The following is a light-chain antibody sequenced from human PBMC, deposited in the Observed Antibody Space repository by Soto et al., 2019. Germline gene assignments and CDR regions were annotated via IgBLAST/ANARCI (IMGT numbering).Light chain of an antibody. CDR2: EDS. CDR3: CSYAGSSNWV. J-gene: IGLJ3*02. V-gene: IGLV2-23*01. CDR1: SSDVGSYNL. Sequence: QSALTQPASVSGSPGQLITISCTGTSSDVGSYNLVSWYQQHPGKAPKLMIYEDSKRPSGVSNRFSGSKSGNTASLTISGLQAEDEADYYCCSYAGSSNWVFGGGTKLTVL.